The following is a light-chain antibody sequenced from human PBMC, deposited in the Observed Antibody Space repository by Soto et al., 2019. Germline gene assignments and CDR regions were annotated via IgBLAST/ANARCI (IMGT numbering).Light chain of an antibody. Sequence: QSALTQPASVSGSPGKWITISCTGTRSVVGSYNHLSWHQPHPVKAPKLMIYEVSNRPSGVSDRFSGSKSGDTASLTISGLRAEDEADYYCSSYTSSSTRVFGTGTKVTVL. J-gene: IGLJ1*01. CDR1: RSVVGSYNH. CDR3: SSYTSSSTRV. V-gene: IGLV2-14*01. CDR2: EVS.